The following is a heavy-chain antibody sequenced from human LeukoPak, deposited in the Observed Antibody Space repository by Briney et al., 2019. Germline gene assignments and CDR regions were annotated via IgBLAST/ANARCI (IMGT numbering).Heavy chain of an antibody. Sequence: GGSLRLSSAASGFTVSSNYMSWVRQAPGKGLEWVSVIYSGGSTYYADSVKGRFTISRDNSKNTLYLQMNSLRAEDTAVYYCARGKGDYWGQGTLVTVSS. V-gene: IGHV3-53*01. J-gene: IGHJ4*02. CDR1: GFTVSSNY. CDR3: ARGKGDY. CDR2: IYSGGST.